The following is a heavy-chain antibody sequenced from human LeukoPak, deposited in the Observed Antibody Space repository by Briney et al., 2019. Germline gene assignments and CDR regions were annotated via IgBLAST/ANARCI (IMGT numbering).Heavy chain of an antibody. J-gene: IGHJ4*02. CDR3: AKDPVPDDYYGSGSFDY. CDR2: IRYDGSNK. Sequence: GGSLRLSCAASGFTFSSYAMSWVRQAPGKGLEWVAFIRYDGSNKYYADSVKGRFTISRDNSKNTLYLQMNSLRAEDTAVYYCAKDPVPDDYYGSGSFDYWGQGTLVTVSS. V-gene: IGHV3-30*02. D-gene: IGHD3-10*01. CDR1: GFTFSSYA.